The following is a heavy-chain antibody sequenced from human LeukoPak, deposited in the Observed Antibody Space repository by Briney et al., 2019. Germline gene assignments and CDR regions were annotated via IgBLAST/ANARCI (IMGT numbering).Heavy chain of an antibody. CDR1: GGSFSGYY. CDR2: INHSGST. Sequence: SETLSLTCAVYGGSFSGYYWSWIRQPPGKGLEWIGEINHSGSTNYNPSLKSRVTISVDTSKNQFSLKLSSVTAADTAVYYCARRVAAAGDRSSYYYYYGMDVWGQGTTVTVSS. D-gene: IGHD6-13*01. CDR3: ARRVAAAGDRSSYYYYYGMDV. J-gene: IGHJ6*02. V-gene: IGHV4-34*01.